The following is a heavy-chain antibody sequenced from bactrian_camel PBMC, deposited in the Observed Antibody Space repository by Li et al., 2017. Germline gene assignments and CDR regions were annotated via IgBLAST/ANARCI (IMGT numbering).Heavy chain of an antibody. V-gene: IGHV3S40*01. D-gene: IGHD1*01. CDR2: SRSGGTM. CDR3: VKNPDGGAGPLI. CDR1: GFEFSTSD. J-gene: IGHJ6*01. Sequence: QLVESGGGLVQPGGSLNLSCTPSGFEFSTSDINWVRQAPGKGLEWVSASRSGGTMLYANSVKGRFSLSRDNGKKTLYLQMNSLKPEDTAVYYCVKNPDGGAGPLIIGARGPRSPSP.